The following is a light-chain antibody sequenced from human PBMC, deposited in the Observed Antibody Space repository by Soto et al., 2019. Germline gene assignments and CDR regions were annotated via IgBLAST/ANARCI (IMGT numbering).Light chain of an antibody. V-gene: IGKV3-15*01. CDR3: QQYDNWPPIN. CDR1: QSVSSN. Sequence: EIVMTQSPATLPVSPGERATLSCRASQSVSSNLAWYQQKPGQAPRLLIYGASTRATGIPARFSGSGSGTEFTLTISSLQSEDFAFYYCQQYDNWPPINFGQGTRLEIK. J-gene: IGKJ5*01. CDR2: GAS.